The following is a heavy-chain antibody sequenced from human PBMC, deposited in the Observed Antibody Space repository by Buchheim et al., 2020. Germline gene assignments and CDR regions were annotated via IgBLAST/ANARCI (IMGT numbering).Heavy chain of an antibody. CDR2: INKDGSEK. Sequence: DVQLVESGGGLVQPGGSLRLSCAASGFRFSVYWMTWVRQAPGKWLEWVANINKDGSEKNYVDSVKGRFSISRDNAENALYLQMNSLRAEDTAIYYCATYRLGFCSGDACHEMDVWGQGTT. D-gene: IGHD2-15*01. CDR1: GFRFSVYW. V-gene: IGHV3-7*01. J-gene: IGHJ6*02. CDR3: ATYRLGFCSGDACHEMDV.